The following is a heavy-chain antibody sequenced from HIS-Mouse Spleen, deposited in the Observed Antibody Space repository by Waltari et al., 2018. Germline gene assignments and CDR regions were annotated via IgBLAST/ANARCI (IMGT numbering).Heavy chain of an antibody. CDR2: ISYDGSNK. D-gene: IGHD1-26*01. J-gene: IGHJ4*02. Sequence: QVQLVESGGGVVQPGRSLRLSCAASGFTFSCFGMPRARQAPGKGLEWVAVISYDGSNKYYADSVKGRFTISRDNSKNTLYLQMNSLRAEDTAVYYCAKDRGSPLYFDYWGQGTLVTVSS. V-gene: IGHV3-30*18. CDR3: AKDRGSPLYFDY. CDR1: GFTFSCFG.